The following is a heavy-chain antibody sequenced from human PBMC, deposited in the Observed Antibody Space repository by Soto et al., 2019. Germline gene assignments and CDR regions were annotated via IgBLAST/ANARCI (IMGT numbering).Heavy chain of an antibody. J-gene: IGHJ4*02. CDR2: ISGSGGST. CDR1: GFTFSSYA. D-gene: IGHD5-12*01. V-gene: IGHV3-23*01. CDR3: AKKDRDSGYAVPEPFDY. Sequence: PGGSLRLSCAASGFTFSSYAMSWVRQAPGKGLEWVSAISGSGGSTYYADSVKGRFTISRDNSKNTLYLQMNSLRAEDTAVYYCAKKDRDSGYAVPEPFDYWGQGTLVTVSS.